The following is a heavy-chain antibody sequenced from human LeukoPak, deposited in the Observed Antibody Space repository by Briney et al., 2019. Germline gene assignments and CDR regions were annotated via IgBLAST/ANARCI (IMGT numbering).Heavy chain of an antibody. D-gene: IGHD6-19*01. CDR3: ARDLAVPGTARGY. CDR2: INTNTGNP. Sequence: ASVKVSCKASGYTFTGYYMHWVRQAPGQGLEWMGGINTNTGNPTYAQGFTGRFVFSLDSSVSTAYLQIDSVEAEDTAVYFCARDLAVPGTARGYWGQGTLVTVSP. J-gene: IGHJ4*02. CDR1: GYTFTGYY. V-gene: IGHV7-4-1*01.